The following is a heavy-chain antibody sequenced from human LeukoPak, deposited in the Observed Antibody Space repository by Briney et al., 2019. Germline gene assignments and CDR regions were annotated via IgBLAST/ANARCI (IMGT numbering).Heavy chain of an antibody. D-gene: IGHD2-21*02. CDR2: MNPNSGNT. CDR3: ARACGGDCYSYYYYMDV. V-gene: IGHV1-8*01. CDR1: GYTFTSYD. J-gene: IGHJ6*03. Sequence: ASVKVSCKASGYTFTSYDINWVRQATGQGLEWMGWMNPNSGNTGYAQKFQGRVTMTRNTSISTAYMELSSLRSEDTAVYYCARACGGDCYSYYYYMDVWGKGTTVTVSS.